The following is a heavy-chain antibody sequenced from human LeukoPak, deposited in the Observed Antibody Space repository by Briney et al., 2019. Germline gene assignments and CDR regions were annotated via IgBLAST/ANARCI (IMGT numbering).Heavy chain of an antibody. D-gene: IGHD3-22*01. CDR3: ARGDGGGYNDY. CDR2: ISSSSSYI. V-gene: IGHV3-21*01. Sequence: PGRSLRLSCAASGFTFDDYAMHWVRQAPGKGLEWVSSISSSSSYIYYADSVKGRFTISRDNAKNSLYLQMNSLRAEDTAVYYCARGDGGGYNDYWGQGTLVTVSS. CDR1: GFTFDDYA. J-gene: IGHJ4*02.